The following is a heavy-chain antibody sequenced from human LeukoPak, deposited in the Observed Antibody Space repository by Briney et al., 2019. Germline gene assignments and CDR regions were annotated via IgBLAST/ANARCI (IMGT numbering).Heavy chain of an antibody. CDR3: AKDRLLNCRGDCYIFDY. CDR1: GFTFSSYG. D-gene: IGHD2-21*02. J-gene: IGHJ4*02. CDR2: ISGSGDST. Sequence: GGTLRLSCAASGFTFSSYGMSWVRQTPGKGLEWVSSISGSGDSTFYADSVKGRFSISRDNSKNTLYLQVNGLRTEDTAVYYCAKDRLLNCRGDCYIFDYWGQGTVVTVSS. V-gene: IGHV3-23*01.